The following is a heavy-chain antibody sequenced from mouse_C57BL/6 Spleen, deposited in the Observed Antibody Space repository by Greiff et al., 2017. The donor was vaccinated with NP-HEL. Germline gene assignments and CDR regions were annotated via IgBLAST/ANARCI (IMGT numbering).Heavy chain of an antibody. Sequence: EVQLQQSGPELVKPGASVKISCKASGYTFTDYYMNWVKQSHGKSLEWIGDINPNNGGTSYNQKFKGKAILTVDKSSSTAYMELRSLTSEDSAVYYCASLYDGYFYYCDYWGQGTTLTVAS. D-gene: IGHD2-3*01. J-gene: IGHJ2*01. CDR3: ASLYDGYFYYCDY. V-gene: IGHV1-26*01. CDR2: INPNNGGT. CDR1: GYTFTDYY.